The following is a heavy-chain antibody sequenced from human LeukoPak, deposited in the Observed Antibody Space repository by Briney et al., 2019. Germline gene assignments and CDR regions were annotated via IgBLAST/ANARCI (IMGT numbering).Heavy chain of an antibody. J-gene: IGHJ4*02. Sequence: SETLSLTCTVSGGSISSGGYYWSWIRQHPGKGLEWIGYIYYSGSTYYNPSLKSRVTISVDTSKNQFSLKLSSVTAADTAVYYCARDLRGYDSSGYYKGYFDCWGQGTLVTVSS. CDR1: GGSISSGGYY. CDR3: ARDLRGYDSSGYYKGYFDC. CDR2: IYYSGST. D-gene: IGHD3-22*01. V-gene: IGHV4-31*03.